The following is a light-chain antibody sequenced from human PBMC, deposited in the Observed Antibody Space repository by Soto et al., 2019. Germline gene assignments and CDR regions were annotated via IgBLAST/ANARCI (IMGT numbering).Light chain of an antibody. V-gene: IGLV2-14*01. CDR1: SSDIGDYNY. CDR3: SSFSTTDNVKL. CDR2: EVT. Sequence: QSALTQPASVSGSPGQSITISCTGASSDIGDYNYVSWYQQYVGQAPKLLIFEVTERPSGVSDRFSGSKSGNTASLTISGLQAEDEADYYCSSFSTTDNVKLFGGGTKVTVL. J-gene: IGLJ3*02.